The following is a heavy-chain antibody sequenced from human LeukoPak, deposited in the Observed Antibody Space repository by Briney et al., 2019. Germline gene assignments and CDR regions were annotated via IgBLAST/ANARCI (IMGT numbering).Heavy chain of an antibody. CDR2: TYYRSKWYN. J-gene: IGHJ4*02. CDR3: ARGGNYYDSSGSQYYFDY. CDR1: GDSVSINSAA. V-gene: IGHV6-1*01. Sequence: SQTLSLTCAISGDSVSINSAAWNWIRQSPSRGLEWLGRTYYRSKWYNDYAVSVKSRITINPDTSKNQFSLQLNSVTPEDTAVYYCARGGNYYDSSGSQYYFDYWGQGTLVTVSS. D-gene: IGHD3-22*01.